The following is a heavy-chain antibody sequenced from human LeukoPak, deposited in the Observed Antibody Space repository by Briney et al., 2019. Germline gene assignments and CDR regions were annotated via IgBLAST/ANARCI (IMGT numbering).Heavy chain of an antibody. D-gene: IGHD1-26*01. CDR2: IYTTGAT. CDR3: ARDPFRSSFDS. Sequence: SETLSLTCTVSGGSISSGGYYWNWIRQPAGKGLEWIGRIYTTGATNYNPSLNSRVTMSVDTSKTQFSLKLSSVTAADTAVYYCARDPFRSSFDSWGQGTLVTISS. J-gene: IGHJ4*02. CDR1: GGSISSGGYY. V-gene: IGHV4-61*02.